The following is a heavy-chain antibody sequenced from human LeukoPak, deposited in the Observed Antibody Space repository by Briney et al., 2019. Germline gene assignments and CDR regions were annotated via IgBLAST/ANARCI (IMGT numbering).Heavy chain of an antibody. CDR3: ARVSYSSSWYVLSFDP. CDR1: GGSISSYY. D-gene: IGHD6-13*01. J-gene: IGHJ5*02. Sequence: KPSETLSLTCTVSGGSISSYYWSWIRQPPGKGLEWIGYIYYSGSTNYNPSLKSRVTISVDTSKNQFSLKLSSVTAADTAVYYCARVSYSSSWYVLSFDPWGQGTLVTVSS. V-gene: IGHV4-59*01. CDR2: IYYSGST.